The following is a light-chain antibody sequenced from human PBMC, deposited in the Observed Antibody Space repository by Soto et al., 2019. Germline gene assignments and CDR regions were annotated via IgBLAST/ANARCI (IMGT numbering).Light chain of an antibody. V-gene: IGKV3-15*01. CDR3: QQYNNWPGWT. Sequence: EIGMTQSPATLSVSPGERATLSCRASQSVSSNLAWYQQKPGQAPRLLIYGASTRATGIPARFSGSGSGTEFTLTISSLQSEDFAVYYCQQYNNWPGWTFGQGTKVEIK. CDR2: GAS. J-gene: IGKJ1*01. CDR1: QSVSSN.